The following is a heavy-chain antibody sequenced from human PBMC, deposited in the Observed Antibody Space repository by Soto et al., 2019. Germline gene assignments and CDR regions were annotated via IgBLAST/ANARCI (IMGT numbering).Heavy chain of an antibody. D-gene: IGHD7-27*01. CDR2: IKEDGIKQ. V-gene: IGHV3-7*01. CDR3: AREVWGQVD. CDR1: GFTFTSYT. J-gene: IGHJ4*02. Sequence: PGGSLRLSCEASGFTFTSYTMIWVRQSPGEGLEWLANIKEDGIKQNYVDSVKGRFTISRDNPKKSLYLQMNSLRVDDTAVYYCAREVWGQVDWAQGTLVTVSS.